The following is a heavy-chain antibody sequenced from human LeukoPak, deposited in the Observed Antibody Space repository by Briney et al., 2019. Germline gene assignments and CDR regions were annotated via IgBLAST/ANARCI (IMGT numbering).Heavy chain of an antibody. Sequence: GGSLRLSCAASRFIFRTYGMHWVRQAPGKGLEWVAVIWSDGSNAYYADSVKGRFTISRDNSKNTLYVQMNSLRAEDTAVYYCANYQNYYDSSGYSDYWGQGTLVTVSS. V-gene: IGHV3-33*06. J-gene: IGHJ4*02. CDR3: ANYQNYYDSSGYSDY. CDR1: RFIFRTYG. CDR2: IWSDGSNA. D-gene: IGHD3-22*01.